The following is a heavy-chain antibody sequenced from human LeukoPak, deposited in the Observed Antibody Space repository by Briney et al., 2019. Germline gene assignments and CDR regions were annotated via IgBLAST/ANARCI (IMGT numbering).Heavy chain of an antibody. CDR2: INPNSGGT. CDR3: ARVRWAAAAAFDY. Sequence: GASVKVSCTASGYTFTGYYMHWVRQAPGQGLEWMGWINPNSGGTNYAQKFQGRVTMTRDTSISTAYMELSRLRSDDTAVYYCARVRWAAAAAFDYWGQGTLVTVSS. D-gene: IGHD6-13*01. V-gene: IGHV1-2*02. J-gene: IGHJ4*02. CDR1: GYTFTGYY.